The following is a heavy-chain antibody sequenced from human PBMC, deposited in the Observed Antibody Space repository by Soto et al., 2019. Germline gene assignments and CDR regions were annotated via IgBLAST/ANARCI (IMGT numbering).Heavy chain of an antibody. V-gene: IGHV1-69*13. J-gene: IGHJ3*02. CDR1: GCTFSSYA. Sequence: SVKVSCKASGCTFSSYAISWVRQAPGQGLEWMGGIIPIFGTANYAQKFQGRVTITADESTSTAYMELISLRSEDTAVYYCARDMAARGDAFDIWGQGTMVTVSS. CDR2: IIPIFGTA. CDR3: ARDMAARGDAFDI. D-gene: IGHD6-6*01.